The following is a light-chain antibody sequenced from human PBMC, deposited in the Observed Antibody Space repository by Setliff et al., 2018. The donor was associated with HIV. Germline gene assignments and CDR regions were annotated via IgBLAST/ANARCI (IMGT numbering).Light chain of an antibody. CDR3: ATWDDSLNGPV. CDR1: SSNIGSNI. V-gene: IGLV1-44*01. CDR2: TNN. Sequence: QSVLTQPPSASGTPGQRVTISCSGSSSNIGSNIVNWYQQLPGTAPKLLIYTNNQRPSGVPDRFSGSKSGTSASLAIIGLQSEDEAHYYCATWDDSLNGPVFGGGTKSPS. J-gene: IGLJ3*02.